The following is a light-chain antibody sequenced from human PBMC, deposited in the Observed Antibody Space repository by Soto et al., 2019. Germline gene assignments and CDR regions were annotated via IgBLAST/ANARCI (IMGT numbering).Light chain of an antibody. Sequence: QSALTQPASVSGSPGQSITISCTGTSSDVGGYNYVSWYQQHPGKAPKLMIYEVSSRPSGVSNRFSGSKSGNTASLTISGLQAEDEAVYYCSSYTSSSTVVFGGGTKLTVL. CDR2: EVS. CDR1: SSDVGGYNY. V-gene: IGLV2-14*01. J-gene: IGLJ2*01. CDR3: SSYTSSSTVV.